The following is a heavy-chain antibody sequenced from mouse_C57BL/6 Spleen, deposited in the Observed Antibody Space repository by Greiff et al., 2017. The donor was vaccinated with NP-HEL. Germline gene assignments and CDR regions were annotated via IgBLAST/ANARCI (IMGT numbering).Heavy chain of an antibody. D-gene: IGHD2-2*01. CDR2: INYDGSST. V-gene: IGHV5-16*01. CDR3: AREGGYDAGYYYAMDY. Sequence: EVKVVESEGGLVQPGSSMKLSCTASGFTFSDYYMAWVRQVPEKGLEWVANINYDGSSTYYLDSLKSRFIISRDNAKNILYLQMSSLKSEDTATYYCAREGGYDAGYYYAMDYWGQGTSVTVSS. CDR1: GFTFSDYY. J-gene: IGHJ4*01.